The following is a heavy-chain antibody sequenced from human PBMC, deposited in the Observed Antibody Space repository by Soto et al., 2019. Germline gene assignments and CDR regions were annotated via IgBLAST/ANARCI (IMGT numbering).Heavy chain of an antibody. D-gene: IGHD2-15*01. J-gene: IGHJ4*02. Sequence: QVQLVQSGAEVKKPGSSMKVSCKASGGTFSSYTISWVRQAPGEGLEWMGRIIPILGIANYAQKFQGRVTITADKSTSTAYMVLSSLRSEDTAVYYCARAVGYCSGGSCYSGFDYWGQGTLVTVSS. CDR2: IIPILGIA. CDR3: ARAVGYCSGGSCYSGFDY. V-gene: IGHV1-69*02. CDR1: GGTFSSYT.